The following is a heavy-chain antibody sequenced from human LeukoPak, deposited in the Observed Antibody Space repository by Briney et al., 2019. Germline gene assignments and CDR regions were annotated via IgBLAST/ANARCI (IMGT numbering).Heavy chain of an antibody. Sequence: SETLSLTCTVSGGSISSYYWSWIRQPAGKGLEWIGRIYTSGSTNYNPSLKSRVTMSVDTSKNQFSLKLSSVTAADTAVYYCAREGGRGGYYYYCMDVWGKGTTVTVSS. J-gene: IGHJ6*03. D-gene: IGHD2-15*01. CDR3: AREGGRGGYYYYCMDV. V-gene: IGHV4-4*07. CDR1: GGSISSYY. CDR2: IYTSGST.